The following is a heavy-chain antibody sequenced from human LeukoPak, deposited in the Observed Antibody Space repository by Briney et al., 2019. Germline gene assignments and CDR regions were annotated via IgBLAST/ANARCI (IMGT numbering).Heavy chain of an antibody. J-gene: IGHJ4*02. Sequence: SETLSLTCTVSGGSISSGSYYWSWIRQPAGKGLEWIGRIYTSGSTNYNPSLKSRVAISVDTSKNQFSLKLSSVTAADTAVYYCAGMSAGYSSGWYLGYYFDYWGQGTLVTVSS. V-gene: IGHV4-61*02. D-gene: IGHD6-19*01. CDR1: GGSISSGSYY. CDR3: AGMSAGYSSGWYLGYYFDY. CDR2: IYTSGST.